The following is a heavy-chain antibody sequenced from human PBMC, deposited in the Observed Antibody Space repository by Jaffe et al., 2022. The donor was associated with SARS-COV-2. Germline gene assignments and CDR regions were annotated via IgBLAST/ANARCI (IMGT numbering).Heavy chain of an antibody. CDR1: GFTFSSYG. V-gene: IGHV3-33*01. D-gene: IGHD5-12*01. CDR3: ARDGRGLGYYYYGMDV. Sequence: QVQLVESGGGVVQPGRSLRLSCAASGFTFSSYGMHWVRQAPGKGLEWVAVIWYDGSNKYYADSVKGRFTISRDNSKNTLYLQMNSLRAEDTAVYYCARDGRGLGYYYYGMDVWGQGTTVTVSS. J-gene: IGHJ6*02. CDR2: IWYDGSNK.